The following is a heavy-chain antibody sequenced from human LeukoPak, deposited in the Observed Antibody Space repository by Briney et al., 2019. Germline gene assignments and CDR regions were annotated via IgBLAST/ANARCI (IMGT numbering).Heavy chain of an antibody. Sequence: SQTLSLTCTVSGGSISSGSYYWSWIRQPAGKGLEWIGRIYTSGSTNYNPSLKSRVTISVDTSKNQFSLKLSSVTAADTAVYYCATEVAGYWGQGILVTVSS. CDR3: ATEVAGY. V-gene: IGHV4-61*02. CDR1: GGSISSGSYY. CDR2: IYTSGST. D-gene: IGHD1-1*01. J-gene: IGHJ4*02.